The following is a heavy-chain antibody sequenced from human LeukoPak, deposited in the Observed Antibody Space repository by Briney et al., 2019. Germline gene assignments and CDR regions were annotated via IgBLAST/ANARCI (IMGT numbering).Heavy chain of an antibody. CDR2: IYPGDSDT. D-gene: IGHD6-13*01. CDR1: GYSFTSYW. V-gene: IGHV5-51*01. Sequence: GESLKISCKGSGYSFTSYWIGWVRQMPGKGLEWMGIIYPGDSDTRYSPSFQGQVTISADKSISTAYLQWSSLKASDTAMYYCAGQHKSIAAAPGAFDIWGQGTMVTVSS. CDR3: AGQHKSIAAAPGAFDI. J-gene: IGHJ3*02.